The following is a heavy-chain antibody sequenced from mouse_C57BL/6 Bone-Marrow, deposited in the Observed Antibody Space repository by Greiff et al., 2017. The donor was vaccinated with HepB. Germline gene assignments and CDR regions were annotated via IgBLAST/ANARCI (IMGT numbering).Heavy chain of an antibody. J-gene: IGHJ3*01. D-gene: IGHD1-1*01. CDR1: GFTFSSYG. CDR3: ARHNYYGSSWGFAY. CDR2: ISSGGSYT. Sequence: EVHLVESGGDLVKPGGSLKLSCAASGFTFSSYGMSWVRQTPDKRLEWVATISSGGSYTYYPDSVKGRFTISRDNAKNTLYLQMSSLKSEDTAMYYCARHNYYGSSWGFAYWGQGTLVTVSA. V-gene: IGHV5-6*01.